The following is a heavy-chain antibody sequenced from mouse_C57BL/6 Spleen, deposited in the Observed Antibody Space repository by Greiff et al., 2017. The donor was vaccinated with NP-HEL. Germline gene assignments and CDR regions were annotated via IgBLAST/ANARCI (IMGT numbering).Heavy chain of an antibody. CDR2: INPNNGGT. Sequence: VQLQQSGPELVKPGASVKISCKASGYTFTDYYMNWVKQSHGKSLEWIGDINPNNGGTSYNQKFKGKATLTVDKSSSTAYMELRSLTSEDSAVYYCARSGDYYGSSYVWFAYWGQGTLVTVSA. J-gene: IGHJ3*01. V-gene: IGHV1-26*01. CDR3: ARSGDYYGSSYVWFAY. D-gene: IGHD1-1*01. CDR1: GYTFTDYY.